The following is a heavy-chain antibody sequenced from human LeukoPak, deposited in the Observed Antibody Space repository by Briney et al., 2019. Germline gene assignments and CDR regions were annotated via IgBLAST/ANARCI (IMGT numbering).Heavy chain of an antibody. CDR2: IYYSGRT. V-gene: IGHV4-39*01. Sequence: SETLSLTCTVSGXSISSSSYYWGWIRQSPGKGLEWIGSIYYSGRTYYNPSLKSRVTISVDTSKNEFSLKLSSVTAADTAVYYCARLGAAAGEFDYWGQGTLVTVSS. J-gene: IGHJ4*02. CDR1: GXSISSSSYY. D-gene: IGHD6-13*01. CDR3: ARLGAAAGEFDY.